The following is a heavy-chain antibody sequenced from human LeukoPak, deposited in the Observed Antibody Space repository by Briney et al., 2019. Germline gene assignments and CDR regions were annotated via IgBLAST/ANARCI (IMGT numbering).Heavy chain of an antibody. CDR1: GNSFTSYW. D-gene: IGHD3-22*01. CDR3: ARQDYYDSSGYYFAFDY. J-gene: IGHJ4*02. CDR2: IYPGDSDT. Sequence: GESLKISCKGSGNSFTSYWIGWVRKMPGKGLEWMGIIYPGDSDTRYSPSFQGQVTISADKSISTAYLQWSSLKASDTAMYYCARQDYYDSSGYYFAFDYWGQGTLVTVSS. V-gene: IGHV5-51*01.